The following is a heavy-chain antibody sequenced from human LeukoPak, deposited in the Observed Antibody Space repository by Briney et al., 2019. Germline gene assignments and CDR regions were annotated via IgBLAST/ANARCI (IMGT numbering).Heavy chain of an antibody. V-gene: IGHV4-34*01. CDR1: GGSFSGYY. CDR3: ARVMSSSSYPSYFDY. J-gene: IGHJ4*02. Sequence: SETLSLTCAVYGGSFSGYYWSWIRQPPGKGLEWIGEINHSGSTNYNPSLKSRVTISVDKSKNQFSLKLSSVTAADTAVYYCARVMSSSSYPSYFDYWGQGTLVTVSS. D-gene: IGHD6-13*01. CDR2: INHSGST.